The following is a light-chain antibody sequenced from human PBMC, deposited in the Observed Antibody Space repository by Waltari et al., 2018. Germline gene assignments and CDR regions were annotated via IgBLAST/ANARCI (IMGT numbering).Light chain of an antibody. CDR1: NIGSKS. CDR2: YDS. Sequence: YVLTQPPSVSVDPGKTARLTCGGANIGSKSVNWYQQKPGQAPVLVMFYDSDRPSEIPERVSGSNSGNTATLTISWVEAGDEADDHCQVWDDVTDSGVFGGGTKLTVL. J-gene: IGLJ3*02. V-gene: IGLV3-21*04. CDR3: QVWDDVTDSGV.